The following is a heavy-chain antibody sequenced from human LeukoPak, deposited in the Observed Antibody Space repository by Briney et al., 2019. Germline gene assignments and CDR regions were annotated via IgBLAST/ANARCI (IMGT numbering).Heavy chain of an antibody. J-gene: IGHJ3*02. CDR3: ARGPIAQGYCSSTSCYNDAFDI. V-gene: IGHV1-2*02. CDR2: INPNSGGT. CDR1: GYTFTGYY. D-gene: IGHD2-2*02. Sequence: ASVKVSCKASGYTFTGYYMHWVRQAPGQGLEWMGWINPNSGGTNYAQKFQGRVTMTRDTSISTAYMELSRLRCDDTAVYYCARGPIAQGYCSSTSCYNDAFDIWGQGTMVTVSS.